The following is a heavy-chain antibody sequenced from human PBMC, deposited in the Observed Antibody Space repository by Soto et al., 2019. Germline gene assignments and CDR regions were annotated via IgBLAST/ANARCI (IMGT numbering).Heavy chain of an antibody. CDR1: GFTLSNYW. CDR2: TTTDGSTT. J-gene: IGHJ4*02. Sequence: EVQLVESGGVSVQPGGSLRLYCTASGFTLSNYWLHWVRQAPGKGLVWVSRTTTDGSTTTYADSVKGRFTISRDNAKNTLYLQINSLRDEDTAVYYCVRIRRGDGYTFGYWGQGTLVTVSS. D-gene: IGHD5-12*01. CDR3: VRIRRGDGYTFGY. V-gene: IGHV3-74*01.